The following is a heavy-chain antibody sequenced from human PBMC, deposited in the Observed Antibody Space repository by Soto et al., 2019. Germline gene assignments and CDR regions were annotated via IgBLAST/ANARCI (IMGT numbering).Heavy chain of an antibody. V-gene: IGHV4-59*01. J-gene: IGHJ4*02. CDR1: GGSISPYC. CDR2: VYYTGST. D-gene: IGHD1-26*01. Sequence: SETLSLTCTVSGGSISPYCWSWIRQSPRMGLEMIGYVYYTGSTIYNPSLKSRLTISVDTSNNQFSLRLTSVTAADTAVYYCARMPYTGSNPPFDYWGRGILVP. CDR3: ARMPYTGSNPPFDY.